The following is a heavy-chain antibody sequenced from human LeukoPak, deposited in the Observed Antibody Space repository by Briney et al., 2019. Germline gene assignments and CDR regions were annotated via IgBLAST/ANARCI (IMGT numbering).Heavy chain of an antibody. J-gene: IGHJ4*02. CDR3: AKDLGPGSMATSPGFDY. CDR2: ISYDGNNK. D-gene: IGHD5-24*01. V-gene: IGHV3-30*18. CDR1: GFDFIAYG. Sequence: GRSLRLSCAASGFDFIAYGMHWVRQAPGKGLEWVAVISYDGNNKYYADSVKGRFTISRDNAKTSLYLQMNSLRAEDTALYYCAKDLGPGSMATSPGFDYWGQGTLVTVSS.